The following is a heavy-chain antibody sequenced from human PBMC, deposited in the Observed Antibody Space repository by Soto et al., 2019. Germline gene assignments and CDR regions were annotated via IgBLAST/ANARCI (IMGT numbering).Heavy chain of an antibody. J-gene: IGHJ2*01. V-gene: IGHV3-23*01. CDR3: AKGLGWIELWPDWYFDL. CDR2: ISGGGGNT. CDR1: GFTFSSSA. D-gene: IGHD5-18*01. Sequence: EVQLLESGGGLVQPGGSLRLSCAASGFTFSSSAMSWVRQAPGKGLEWVSAISGGGGNTYYADSVKGRFTISRDNSKNTLYLQMNSLRAEDTAVYYCAKGLGWIELWPDWYFDLWGRGTLVTVSS.